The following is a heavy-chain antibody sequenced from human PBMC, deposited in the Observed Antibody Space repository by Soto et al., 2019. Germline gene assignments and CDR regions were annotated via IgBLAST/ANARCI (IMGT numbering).Heavy chain of an antibody. D-gene: IGHD5-12*01. CDR3: ARQFDYDTSGYYYAY. Sequence: QVQLVQSGTEVKKPGSSVKVSCKASGGTFNKYAIDWGRQAPGQGLEWMGGITPLFGTPNYAQRFQGRVTISADEVTSTAYMALRSLRSDDTCVYYCARQFDYDTSGYYYAYWGQGTLVTVPS. J-gene: IGHJ4*02. CDR1: GGTFNKYA. V-gene: IGHV1-69*01. CDR2: ITPLFGTP.